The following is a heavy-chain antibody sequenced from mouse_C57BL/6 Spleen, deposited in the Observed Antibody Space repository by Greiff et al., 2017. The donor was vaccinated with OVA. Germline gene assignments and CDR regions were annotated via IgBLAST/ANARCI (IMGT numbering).Heavy chain of an antibody. Sequence: VASGGGLVQPGGSMKLSCAASGFTFSDAWMDWVRPSPENGLEWVAEIRNKANNHATYYAESVKGRFTIARDDSKSSVYLQMNSLRAEDTGIYYCTGIYDGYPAWFAYWGQGTLVTVSA. V-gene: IGHV6-6*01. CDR3: TGIYDGYPAWFAY. CDR2: IRNKANNHAT. D-gene: IGHD2-3*01. CDR1: GFTFSDAW. J-gene: IGHJ3*01.